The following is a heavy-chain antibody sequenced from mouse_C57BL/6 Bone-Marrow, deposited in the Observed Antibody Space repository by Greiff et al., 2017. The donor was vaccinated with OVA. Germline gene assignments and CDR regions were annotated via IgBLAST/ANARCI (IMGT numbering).Heavy chain of an antibody. CDR1: GFTFSDYG. CDR3: ARGGNYYGSCFAY. CDR2: ISSGSRTI. D-gene: IGHD1-1*01. Sequence: EVKVEESGGGLVKPGGSLKLSCAASGFTFSDYGMHWVRQAPEKGLEWVAYISSGSRTIYYADTVKGRFPISRDTAKKALFLQLTRLMSEDTAMAYCARGGNYYGSCFAYWGHGTLVTVSA. J-gene: IGHJ3*01. V-gene: IGHV5-17*01.